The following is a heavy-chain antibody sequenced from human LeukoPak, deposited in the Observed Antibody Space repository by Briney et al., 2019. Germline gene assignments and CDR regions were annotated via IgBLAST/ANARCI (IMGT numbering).Heavy chain of an antibody. J-gene: IGHJ5*02. Sequence: PSETLSLTCSVSGDSINSFYWSWIRQPPGKGLEWIGSIYYRLSTNYNPSLKSRLTISLDTPKNQLSLKLSSVTAADTAVYYCARGLNWLDPWGQGILVTVSS. CDR3: ARGLNWLDP. V-gene: IGHV4-59*01. CDR2: IYYRLST. CDR1: GDSINSFY.